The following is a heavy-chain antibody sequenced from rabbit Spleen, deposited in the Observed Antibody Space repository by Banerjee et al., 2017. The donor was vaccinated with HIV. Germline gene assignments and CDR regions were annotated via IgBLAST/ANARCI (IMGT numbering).Heavy chain of an antibody. CDR1: GISFSAYNF. V-gene: IGHV1S40*01. J-gene: IGHJ6*01. Sequence: QSLEESGGGLVQPEGSLTLTCTASGISFSAYNFMCWVRQAPGKGLEWIACIDIGSRDFTYYASWAKGRFTISKTSSTTVTLQMTSLTAADTATYFCARDTGSSFSSYGMDLWGPGTLVTVS. CDR3: ARDTGSSFSSYGMDL. CDR2: IDIGSRDFT. D-gene: IGHD8-1*01.